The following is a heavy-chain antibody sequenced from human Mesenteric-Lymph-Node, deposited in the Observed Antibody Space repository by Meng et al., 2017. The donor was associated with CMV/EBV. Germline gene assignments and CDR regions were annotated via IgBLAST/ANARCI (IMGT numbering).Heavy chain of an antibody. Sequence: YTFASYGISWVRQAPGQGPEWMGWISAYNGNTHYAHKFQGRVTMTTDTSTSTAYMELRSLRFDDTAVYYCARDWGYCSSNNCYGGVYWGQGTLVTVSS. J-gene: IGHJ4*02. V-gene: IGHV1-18*04. D-gene: IGHD2-2*01. CDR3: ARDWGYCSSNNCYGGVY. CDR1: YTFASYG. CDR2: ISAYNGNT.